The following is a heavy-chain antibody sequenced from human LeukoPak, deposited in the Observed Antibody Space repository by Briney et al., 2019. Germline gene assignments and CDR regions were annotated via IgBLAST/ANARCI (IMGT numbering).Heavy chain of an antibody. CDR1: GFTFSSYA. Sequence: GGSPRLSCAASGFTFSSYAMHWVRQAPGKGLEWVAVISYDGSNKYYADSVKGRFTISRDNSKNTLYLQMNSLRAEDTTVYYCARGRIAAAVFDYWGQGTLVTVSS. CDR2: ISYDGSNK. D-gene: IGHD6-13*01. CDR3: ARGRIAAAVFDY. V-gene: IGHV3-30*01. J-gene: IGHJ4*02.